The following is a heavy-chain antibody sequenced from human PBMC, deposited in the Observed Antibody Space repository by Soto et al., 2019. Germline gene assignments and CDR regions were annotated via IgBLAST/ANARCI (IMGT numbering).Heavy chain of an antibody. CDR2: INSDGSST. CDR1: GFTFSNYW. D-gene: IGHD2-2*01. V-gene: IGHV3-74*01. CDR3: ARDRHIVVVPAAPPRGDYYYGMDV. Sequence: PGGSLRLSCAASGFTFSNYWMHWVRQAPGKGLMWVSRINSDGSSTSYADSVKGRFTISRDNAKNTLYLQMNSLRAEDTAVYYCARDRHIVVVPAAPPRGDYYYGMDVWGQGTTVTVSS. J-gene: IGHJ6*02.